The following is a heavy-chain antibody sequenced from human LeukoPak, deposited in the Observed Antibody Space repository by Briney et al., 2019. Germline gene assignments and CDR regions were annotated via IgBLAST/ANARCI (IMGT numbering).Heavy chain of an antibody. Sequence: SQTLSLTCAVSGGSISSGGYSWSWIRQPPGKGLEWIGYIYHSGSTYYNPSLKGRVTISVDRSKNQFSLKLSSVTAADTAVYYCARDGWYYYDSSGYRDAWFDPWGQGTLVTVSS. CDR3: ARDGWYYYDSSGYRDAWFDP. V-gene: IGHV4-30-2*01. J-gene: IGHJ5*02. D-gene: IGHD3-22*01. CDR1: GGSISSGGYS. CDR2: IYHSGST.